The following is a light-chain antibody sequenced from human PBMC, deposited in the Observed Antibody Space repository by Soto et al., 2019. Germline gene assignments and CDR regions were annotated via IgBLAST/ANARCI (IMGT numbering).Light chain of an antibody. CDR1: SSNIGAGHD. Sequence: QLVLTQPPSVSGAPGQRVSISCTGSSSNIGAGHDVHWYQQLPGTAPKLLIYGNHNRPSGVPDRFSGSKSATSASLAITGLQAEDEADYYCQSYDRSLGVVFGGGTKVIVL. CDR3: QSYDRSLGVV. CDR2: GNH. J-gene: IGLJ2*01. V-gene: IGLV1-40*01.